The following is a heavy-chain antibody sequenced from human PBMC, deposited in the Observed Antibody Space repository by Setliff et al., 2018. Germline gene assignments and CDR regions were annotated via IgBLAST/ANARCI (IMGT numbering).Heavy chain of an antibody. Sequence: SETLSLTCTVSGGSVRSHYWSWIRHSPGKGLEWIGFIFYSGDTKSNPSLKSRVTMSVDTSKNQFSLQLSSVTAADAAVYYCARDRTYYGSGTYTRWFDYWGQGTLVTVSS. J-gene: IGHJ4*02. D-gene: IGHD3-10*01. CDR2: IFYSGDT. CDR3: ARDRTYYGSGTYTRWFDY. V-gene: IGHV4-59*02. CDR1: GGSVRSHY.